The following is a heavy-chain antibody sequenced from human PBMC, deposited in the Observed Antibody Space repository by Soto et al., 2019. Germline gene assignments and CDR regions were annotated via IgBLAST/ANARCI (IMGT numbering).Heavy chain of an antibody. CDR1: GFTFSSYA. J-gene: IGHJ4*02. CDR2: IKQDGSEK. Sequence: GGSLRLSCAASGFTFSSYAMSWVRQAPGKGLEWVANIKQDGSEKYYVDSVKGRCTISRDNAKNSLYLQMNSLRAEDTAVYYCARRYSSGWYGSFDYWGQGTLVTVSS. V-gene: IGHV3-7*01. D-gene: IGHD6-19*01. CDR3: ARRYSSGWYGSFDY.